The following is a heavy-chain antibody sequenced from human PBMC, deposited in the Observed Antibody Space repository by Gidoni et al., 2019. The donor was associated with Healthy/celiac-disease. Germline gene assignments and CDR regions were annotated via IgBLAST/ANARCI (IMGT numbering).Heavy chain of an antibody. J-gene: IGHJ5*02. Sequence: QVQLVESGGGVVQPGRSLRLSCAASGFTFSSYGMPWVRQAPGKGLEWVAVIWYDGSNKYYADSVKGRFTISRDNSKNTLYLQMNSLRAEDTAVYYCARAGVGGGIAVAGTGWFDPWGQGTLVTVSS. CDR2: IWYDGSNK. V-gene: IGHV3-33*01. CDR1: GFTFSSYG. D-gene: IGHD6-19*01. CDR3: ARAGVGGGIAVAGTGWFDP.